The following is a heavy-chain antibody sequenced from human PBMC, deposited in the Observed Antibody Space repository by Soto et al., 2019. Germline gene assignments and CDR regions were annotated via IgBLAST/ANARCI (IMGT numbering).Heavy chain of an antibody. CDR3: TRGSYGDYNY. V-gene: IGHV3-21*01. CDR2: ISSDSGAK. Sequence: EVHLVESGGGLVKPGGSLRLSCAASGFIFSDYTLNWVRQAPGKGLEWVSSISSDSGAKHYVDSVRGRFTISRDNAKSSLYLQMTSLRAEDTAVYYCTRGSYGDYNYWGQGTLVTVSS. CDR1: GFIFSDYT. J-gene: IGHJ4*02. D-gene: IGHD2-21*02.